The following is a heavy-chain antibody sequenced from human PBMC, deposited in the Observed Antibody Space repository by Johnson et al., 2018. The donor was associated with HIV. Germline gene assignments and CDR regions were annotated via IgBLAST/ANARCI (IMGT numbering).Heavy chain of an antibody. J-gene: IGHJ3*02. V-gene: IGHV3-30*04. CDR1: GFTFSSYA. CDR3: ARVARAHDAFDI. CDR2: ISYDGSNK. D-gene: IGHD1-26*01. Sequence: QVQLVESGGGVVQPGRSLRLSCAASGFTFSSYAMHWVRQAPGKGLEWVAVISYDGSNKYYADSVKGRFTISRDNSKNTLYLQMNSQRAEDTAVYYCARVARAHDAFDIGGQGTMVTVSS.